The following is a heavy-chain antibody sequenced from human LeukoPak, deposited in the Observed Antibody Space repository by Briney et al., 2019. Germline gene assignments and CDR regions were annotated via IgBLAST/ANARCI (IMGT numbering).Heavy chain of an antibody. CDR1: GFTFSDHY. J-gene: IGHJ5*02. CDR2: TRNKANSYTT. D-gene: IGHD3-10*01. V-gene: IGHV3-72*01. Sequence: PGGSLRLSCAASGFTFSDHYMDWVRQAPGKGLEWVGRTRNKANSYTTEYAASVKGSFTISRDDSKNSLYLQMNSLKTEDTAVYYCASLYGSGKRWVDPWGQGTLVTVSS. CDR3: ASLYGSGKRWVDP.